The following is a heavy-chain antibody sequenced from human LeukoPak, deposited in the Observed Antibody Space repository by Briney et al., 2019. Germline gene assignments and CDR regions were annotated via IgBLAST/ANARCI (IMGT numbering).Heavy chain of an antibody. Sequence: SETLSLTCTVSGGSISSGDYYWSWIRQPPGKGLEWIGYIYYSGSTYYNPSLKRRVTISVDTPKNQFSLKLSSVTAADTAVYYCARTRITIFGVVLKRYDWFDPWGQGTLVTVSS. J-gene: IGHJ5*02. CDR2: IYYSGST. D-gene: IGHD3-3*01. CDR3: ARTRITIFGVVLKRYDWFDP. V-gene: IGHV4-30-4*08. CDR1: GGSISSGDYY.